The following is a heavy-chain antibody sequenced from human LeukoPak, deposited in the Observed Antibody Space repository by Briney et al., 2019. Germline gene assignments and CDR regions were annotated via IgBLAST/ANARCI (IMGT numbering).Heavy chain of an antibody. V-gene: IGHV3-48*04. J-gene: IGHJ4*02. CDR1: GFTFSSYS. D-gene: IGHD1-26*01. CDR2: FNNVDKTI. Sequence: PGGSLRLSCAASGFTFSSYSMNWVRQAPGKGPEWVSYFNNVDKTIQYADSVKGRFTISRDNAKNSLYLQMNSLRAEDTALYYCARVFTGSGSYSFDYWGQGTLVTVSS. CDR3: ARVFTGSGSYSFDY.